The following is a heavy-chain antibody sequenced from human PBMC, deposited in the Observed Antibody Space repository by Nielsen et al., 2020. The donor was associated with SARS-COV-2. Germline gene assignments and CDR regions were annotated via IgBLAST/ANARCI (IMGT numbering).Heavy chain of an antibody. J-gene: IGHJ5*02. D-gene: IGHD6-13*01. CDR3: ATGAAAGTQNWFDP. CDR1: GYTFTYYG. V-gene: IGHV1-18*04. Sequence: ASVKVSCKTSGYTFTYYGLSWMRQAPGQGLEWMGWINVHNGDTNYAQKFQGRVTMTEDTSTDTAYMELSSLRSEDTAVYYCATGAAAGTQNWFDPWGQGTLVTVSS. CDR2: INVHNGDT.